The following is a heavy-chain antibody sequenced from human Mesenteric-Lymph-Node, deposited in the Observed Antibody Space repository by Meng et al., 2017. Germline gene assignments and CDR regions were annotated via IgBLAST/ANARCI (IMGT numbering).Heavy chain of an antibody. Sequence: GESLKISCAASGFTFSSYAMHWVRQAPGKGLEWVAVISYDGSNKYYADSVKGRFTISRDNAKNSLYLQMNSLRAEDTAVYYCARVPLDTAMVTKHRIYYYYGMDVWGQGTMVTVSS. CDR1: GFTFSSYA. J-gene: IGHJ6*02. D-gene: IGHD5-18*01. CDR3: ARVPLDTAMVTKHRIYYYYGMDV. CDR2: ISYDGSNK. V-gene: IGHV3-30*07.